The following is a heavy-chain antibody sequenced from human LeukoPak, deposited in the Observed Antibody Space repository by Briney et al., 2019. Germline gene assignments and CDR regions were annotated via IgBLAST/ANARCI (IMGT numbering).Heavy chain of an antibody. J-gene: IGHJ4*02. CDR3: SRDKYDILTGAVDY. CDR2: ISSSGSTI. CDR1: GFTFSDYY. V-gene: IGHV3-11*04. Sequence: GGSLRLSCAASGFTFSDYYMSWIRQAPGKGLEWVSYISSSGSTIYYADSVKGRFTISRDNAKNSLYLQMNSLRAEDTAVYYCSRDKYDILTGAVDYWGQGTRVTVSS. D-gene: IGHD3-9*01.